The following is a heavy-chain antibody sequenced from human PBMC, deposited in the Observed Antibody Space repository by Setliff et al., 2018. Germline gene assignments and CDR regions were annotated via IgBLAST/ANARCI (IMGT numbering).Heavy chain of an antibody. CDR3: ARRLPYYGMDV. CDR1: GFSFSRYE. V-gene: IGHV3-48*03. CDR2: THIDGITV. J-gene: IGHJ6*02. D-gene: IGHD2-15*01. Sequence: GGSLRLSCAASGFSFSRYEMIWVRQAPGKGLEWVSKTHIDGITVYSDSVKGRSIIYRANARNSLHLQMNSLRDEDTAIYFCARRLPYYGMDVWGQGTTVTVSS.